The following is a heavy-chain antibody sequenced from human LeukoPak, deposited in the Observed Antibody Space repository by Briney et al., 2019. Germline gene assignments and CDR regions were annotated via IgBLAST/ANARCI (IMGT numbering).Heavy chain of an antibody. V-gene: IGHV3-48*02. J-gene: IGHJ3*02. CDR2: IGGVSSTI. Sequence: GRSLRLSCAASGFTFGRYSMDWVRQAPGKGLQWVSYIGGVSSTISYADSVKGRFTISRDNAKNSLYLQMNSLGDEDTAVYYCARDVDYAFDIWGQGTLVAVSS. CDR3: ARDVDYAFDI. D-gene: IGHD2-15*01. CDR1: GFTFGRYS.